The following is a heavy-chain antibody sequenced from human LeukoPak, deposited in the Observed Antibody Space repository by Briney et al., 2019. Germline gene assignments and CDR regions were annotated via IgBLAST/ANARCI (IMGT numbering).Heavy chain of an antibody. D-gene: IGHD6-13*01. J-gene: IGHJ4*02. Sequence: SETLSLTCAVYGGSFSGYYWSWIRQPPGKGLEWIGDIFDSGSTNYNPSLKSRVTISVDTSKNQFSLKLSSVTAADTAVYYCARVGTQHLVLPVYWRQGTLVTVSS. CDR2: IFDSGST. CDR3: ARVGTQHLVLPVY. V-gene: IGHV4-4*09. CDR1: GGSFSGYY.